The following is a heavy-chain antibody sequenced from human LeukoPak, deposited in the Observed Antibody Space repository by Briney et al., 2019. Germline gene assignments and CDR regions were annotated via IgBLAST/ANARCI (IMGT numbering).Heavy chain of an antibody. CDR2: INQGGSDK. V-gene: IGHV3-7*01. D-gene: IGHD1-14*01. CDR3: TRDRSRAEDD. J-gene: IGHJ4*02. Sequence: QSGGSLRLSCAASGFTFSGHWMSWVRQAPGEGLEWVANINQGGSDKYYVDSVKGRFTISRDNANNLLYLQMNSLRGEDTAVYYCTRDRSRAEDDWGQGTLVTVSS. CDR1: GFTFSGHW.